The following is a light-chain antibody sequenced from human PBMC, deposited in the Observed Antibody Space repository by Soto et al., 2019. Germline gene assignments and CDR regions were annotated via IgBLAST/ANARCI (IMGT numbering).Light chain of an antibody. Sequence: QLVLTQAPSVSGAPGQRVTISCTGSSSNIGAGYDVHWYQQLPGTAPKLLIYGNTNRPSGVPDRFSGSKSGTSASLAITGLQGDDEADYYCQSYDSSLTGWVFGGGTKVTVL. CDR2: GNT. CDR1: SSNIGAGYD. CDR3: QSYDSSLTGWV. J-gene: IGLJ3*02. V-gene: IGLV1-40*01.